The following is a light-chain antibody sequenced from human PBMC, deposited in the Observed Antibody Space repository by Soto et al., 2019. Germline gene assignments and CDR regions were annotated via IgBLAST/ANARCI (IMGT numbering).Light chain of an antibody. Sequence: EIVMTQSPATVSVSPGERATLSCRASQSVSSNLAWYQQKPGQAPRLLIYGASTRTTGIPARFSGSGSGTEFTLTISSLQSEDLAVYYCQQYYNWPPWTFGQGTKVDIK. J-gene: IGKJ1*01. CDR3: QQYYNWPPWT. CDR1: QSVSSN. V-gene: IGKV3-15*01. CDR2: GAS.